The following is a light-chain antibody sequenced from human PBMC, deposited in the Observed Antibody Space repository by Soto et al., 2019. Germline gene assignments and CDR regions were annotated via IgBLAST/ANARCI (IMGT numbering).Light chain of an antibody. J-gene: IGKJ2*01. CDR3: QQRSNWPP. Sequence: EIVLTQSPATLSLSPGERATLSCRASQSVSSYLAWYQQKPGQAPRLLIYDASNRATGIPARFSGSGSGTDFTLTISSLEPEDFPVYYCQQRSNWPPFGQGTKLEIK. CDR1: QSVSSY. V-gene: IGKV3-11*01. CDR2: DAS.